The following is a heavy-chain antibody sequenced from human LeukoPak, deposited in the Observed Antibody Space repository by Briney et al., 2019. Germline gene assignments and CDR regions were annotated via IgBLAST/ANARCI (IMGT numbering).Heavy chain of an antibody. Sequence: PGGSLRLSCAASGFTFSSYSMNWVRQAPGKGLEWASSISSSSSYIYYADSVKGRFTISRDNAKNSLYLQMNSLRAEDTAVYYCARAFENNWFDPWGQGTLVTVSS. CDR1: GFTFSSYS. V-gene: IGHV3-21*01. J-gene: IGHJ5*02. CDR3: ARAFENNWFDP. D-gene: IGHD2/OR15-2a*01. CDR2: ISSSSSYI.